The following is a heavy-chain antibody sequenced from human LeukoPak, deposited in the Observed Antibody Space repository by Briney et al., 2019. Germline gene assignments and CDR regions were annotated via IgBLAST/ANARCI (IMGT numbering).Heavy chain of an antibody. CDR1: GTSITRTY. CDR3: ARRATSGNYQMLHFDS. D-gene: IGHD1-7*01. V-gene: IGHV4-59*08. CDR2: VYDTGDT. Sequence: PSETLSLTCTVSGTSITRTYCSWIRQPPGRGLESVGYVYDTGDTNYNPSLKSRVTMSLDTSKNQFSLTLSSVTAADTAIYYCARRATSGNYQMLHFDSWGQGILVTVSS. J-gene: IGHJ4*02.